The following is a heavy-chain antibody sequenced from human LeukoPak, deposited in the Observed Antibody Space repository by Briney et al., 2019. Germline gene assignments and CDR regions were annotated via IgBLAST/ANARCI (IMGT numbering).Heavy chain of an antibody. CDR1: GGSIGRYF. D-gene: IGHD6-19*01. J-gene: IGHJ1*01. CDR3: ARGDGSGWSGGRNFPH. V-gene: IGHV4-59*01. Sequence: SETLSLTCNVSGGSIGRYFWSWIRQPPGKTLEWIGYIYYGATTTYNPSFKSRFTISVDTPKNQVPLKLKSVTAADTAFYYCARGDGSGWSGGRNFPHWGQGTLVTVSS. CDR2: IYYGATT.